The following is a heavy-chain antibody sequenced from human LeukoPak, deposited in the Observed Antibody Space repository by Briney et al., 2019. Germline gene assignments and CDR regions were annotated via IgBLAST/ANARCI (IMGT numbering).Heavy chain of an antibody. V-gene: IGHV4-38-2*02. CDR3: ARHSGGAVAGTDY. CDR2: IYHSGST. Sequence: SETLSLTCTVSGYSISSGYYWGWIRQPPGKGLEWIGSIYHSGSTYYNPSLKSRVTISVDTSKNQFSLKLSSVTAADTAVYYCARHSGGAVAGTDYWGQGTLVTVSS. CDR1: GYSISSGYY. J-gene: IGHJ4*02. D-gene: IGHD6-19*01.